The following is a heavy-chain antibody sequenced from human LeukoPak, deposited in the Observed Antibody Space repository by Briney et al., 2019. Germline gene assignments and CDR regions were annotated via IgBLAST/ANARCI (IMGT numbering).Heavy chain of an antibody. CDR3: ARGLVFGVVIRAFDI. CDR1: GGTFSSYA. V-gene: IGHV1-69*13. Sequence: GASVKVSCKASGGTFSSYAISWVRQAPGQGLEWMGGIIPIFGTANYAQKFQGRVTITADESTSTAYMELSSLRSEDTAVYYCARGLVFGVVIRAFDIWGQGTMVTVSS. J-gene: IGHJ3*02. D-gene: IGHD3-3*01. CDR2: IIPIFGTA.